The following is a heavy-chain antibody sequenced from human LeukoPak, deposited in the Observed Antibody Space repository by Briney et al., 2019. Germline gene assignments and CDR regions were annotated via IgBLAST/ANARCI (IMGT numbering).Heavy chain of an antibody. CDR1: GYTFANFW. CDR2: IYPGDSDT. CDR3: YVDV. V-gene: IGHV5-51*01. D-gene: IGHD3-10*01. Sequence: GESLKISCQGSGYTFANFWIAWVRQMPGKGLEWMGIIYPGDSDTRYSPSFQGQVTISADKSISTAYLQWSSLQASDTATYYYYVDVWGKGTTVTVFS. J-gene: IGHJ6*04.